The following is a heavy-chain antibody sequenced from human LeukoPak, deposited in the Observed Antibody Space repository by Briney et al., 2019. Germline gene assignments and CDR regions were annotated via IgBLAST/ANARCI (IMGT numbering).Heavy chain of an antibody. CDR1: DDSIISTNYY. D-gene: IGHD6-19*01. CDR3: ARGGFNSSGYYYYGMDV. J-gene: IGHJ6*02. CDR2: IYYSGST. V-gene: IGHV4-39*07. Sequence: SETLSLTCTVSDDSIISTNYYWGWIRQPPGKGLEWIGSIYYSGSTYYNPSLKSRVTISVDTSKNQFSLKLSSVTAADTAVYYCARGGFNSSGYYYYGMDVWGQGTTVTVSS.